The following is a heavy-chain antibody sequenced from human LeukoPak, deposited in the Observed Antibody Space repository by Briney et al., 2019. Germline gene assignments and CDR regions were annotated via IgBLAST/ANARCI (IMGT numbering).Heavy chain of an antibody. Sequence: GASVKVSCKASGYTFTGYYMHWVRQAPGQGLEWMEWINPNSGGTNYAQKFQGRVTMTRDTSISTAYMELSRLRSDDTAVYYCARDYGSGSYYLDWFDPWGQGTLVTVSS. CDR3: ARDYGSGSYYLDWFDP. J-gene: IGHJ5*02. CDR2: INPNSGGT. D-gene: IGHD3-10*01. CDR1: GYTFTGYY. V-gene: IGHV1-2*02.